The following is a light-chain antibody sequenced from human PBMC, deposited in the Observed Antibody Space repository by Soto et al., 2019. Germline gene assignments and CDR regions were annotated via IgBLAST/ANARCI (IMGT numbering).Light chain of an antibody. CDR2: DAS. CDR1: QSIGRW. J-gene: IGKJ2*01. V-gene: IGKV1-5*01. CDR3: QADNSCWLYT. Sequence: DIQMTQSPSTVSASVGDRVTISCRATQSIGRWLAWYQQKPGKAPKLLIFDASSLDSGVPPRFSGSGSGTEFSLTISSLQPDDFATYYCQADNSCWLYTFGQGTKLEVE.